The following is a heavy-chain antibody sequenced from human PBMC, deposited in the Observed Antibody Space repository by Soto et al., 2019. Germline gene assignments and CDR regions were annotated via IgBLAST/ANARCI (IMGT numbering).Heavy chain of an antibody. Sequence: QITLKESGPTLVKPTQTLTLTCTFSGFSLSTSGVGVGCIRQPPGKALEWLALIYWDDDKRYSPSLKSRLTITKDTSKNQVVLTMTNMDPVDTATYYCAHRIDYYDSSGYYYLFDYWGQGTLVTVSS. CDR3: AHRIDYYDSSGYYYLFDY. D-gene: IGHD3-22*01. CDR1: GFSLSTSGVG. V-gene: IGHV2-5*02. J-gene: IGHJ4*02. CDR2: IYWDDDK.